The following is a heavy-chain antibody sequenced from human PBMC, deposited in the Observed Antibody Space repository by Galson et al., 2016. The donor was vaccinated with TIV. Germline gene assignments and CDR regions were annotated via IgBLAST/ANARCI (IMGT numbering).Heavy chain of an antibody. J-gene: IGHJ4*02. Sequence: SLRLSCAASGFTFSRYAIHWFRQTPGKGLEWVAVISFDGGNEYYAHSVKGRFTISRDNSRNTVSLQMNSLRIEDTAVYYCARGGEGNLWSGHPEYWGQGPGVPVSS. V-gene: IGHV3-30-3*01. CDR3: ARGGEGNLWSGHPEY. D-gene: IGHD3-3*01. CDR2: ISFDGGNE. CDR1: GFTFSRYA.